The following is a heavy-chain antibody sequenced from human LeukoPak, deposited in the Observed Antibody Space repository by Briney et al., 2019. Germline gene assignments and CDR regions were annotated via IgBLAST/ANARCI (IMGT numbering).Heavy chain of an antibody. CDR2: IYSGGST. V-gene: IGHV3-66*01. CDR1: GFTVSSNY. J-gene: IGHJ6*02. CDR3: ARERGDYYDSSGSLYGMDV. D-gene: IGHD3-22*01. Sequence: GGSLRLSCAASGFTVSSNYMSWVRQAPGKGLEWVSAIYSGGSTYYADSVKGRFTISRDNSKNTLYLQMNSLRAEDTAVYYCARERGDYYDSSGSLYGMDVWGQGTTVTVSS.